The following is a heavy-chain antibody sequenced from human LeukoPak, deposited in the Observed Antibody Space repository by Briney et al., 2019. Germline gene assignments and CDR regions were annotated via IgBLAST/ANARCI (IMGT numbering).Heavy chain of an antibody. J-gene: IGHJ4*02. D-gene: IGHD6-19*01. CDR3: VKALGQWLVYYFDY. CDR2: ISNNGGST. V-gene: IGHV3-64D*09. Sequence: PGGSLRLSCAGSGFTFSTYAMHWVRQAPGKGLEYVSAISNNGGSTYYADSVKGRFTISRDNSKNTLYLQMSSLRTEDTAVYYCVKALGQWLVYYFDYWGQGTLVTVSS. CDR1: GFTFSTYA.